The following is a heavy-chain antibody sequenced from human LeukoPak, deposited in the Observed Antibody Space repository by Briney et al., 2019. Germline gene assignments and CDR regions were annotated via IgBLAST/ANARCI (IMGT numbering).Heavy chain of an antibody. V-gene: IGHV3-33*01. Sequence: GGSLRLSCAASGFTFSNYGMHWVRQAPGKGLEWLALIWYDGSNTYYADSVKGRFTISRDNSRNTLHLQMNSLRAEDTAMYYSARDPGYHDSSGYYYEDYWGQGTLVTVSS. CDR2: IWYDGSNT. CDR3: ARDPGYHDSSGYYYEDY. J-gene: IGHJ4*02. CDR1: GFTFSNYG. D-gene: IGHD3-22*01.